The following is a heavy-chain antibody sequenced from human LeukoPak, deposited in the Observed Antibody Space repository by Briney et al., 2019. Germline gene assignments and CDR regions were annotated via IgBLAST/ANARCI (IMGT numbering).Heavy chain of an antibody. V-gene: IGHV4-59*08. J-gene: IGHJ6*02. D-gene: IGHD2-15*01. CDR3: ARRGGNSYYYYGMDV. CDR2: IYYSGST. CDR1: GGSIGSYY. Sequence: PSETLSLTCTVSGGSIGSYYWSWIRQPPGKGLEWIGYIYYSGSTNYNPSLKSRVTISVDTSKNQFSLKLSSVTAADTAVYYCARRGGNSYYYYGMDVWGQGTTVTVSS.